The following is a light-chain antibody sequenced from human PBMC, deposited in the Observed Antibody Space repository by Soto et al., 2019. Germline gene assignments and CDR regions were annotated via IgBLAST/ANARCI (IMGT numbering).Light chain of an antibody. Sequence: QSALTQPASVSGSPGQSITISCTGTSSDVGSHNLVSWYQQYPGKAPKVVIYEGTKRPSGVSNRFSGSKSGNTASLTISWLLPEDESAYYCCLYTGTRTFGVLFAGGTKVTVL. J-gene: IGLJ2*01. CDR3: CLYTGTRTFGVL. CDR1: SSDVGSHNL. CDR2: EGT. V-gene: IGLV2-23*03.